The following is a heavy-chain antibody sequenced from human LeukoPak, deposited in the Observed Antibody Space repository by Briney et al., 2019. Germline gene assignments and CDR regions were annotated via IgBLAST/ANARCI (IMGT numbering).Heavy chain of an antibody. V-gene: IGHV3-30*02. CDR3: ARDRGSGVTAGTPVPQV. Sequence: GGSLRLSCAASRFPFNSYGMHWVRQAPGKGLEWVAYIRYDGRNKYYAESVKGRFTISRDNSKNTLYLQMNSLRAEDTAVYYCARDRGSGVTAGTPVPQVWGKGTTVTVSS. D-gene: IGHD1-1*01. J-gene: IGHJ6*04. CDR2: IRYDGRNK. CDR1: RFPFNSYG.